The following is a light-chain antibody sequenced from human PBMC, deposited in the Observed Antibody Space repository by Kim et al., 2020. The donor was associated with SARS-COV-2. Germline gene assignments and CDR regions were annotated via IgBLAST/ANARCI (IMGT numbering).Light chain of an antibody. V-gene: IGLV8-61*01. CDR2: STN. CDR3: VLYMGSGIWV. J-gene: IGLJ3*02. CDR1: TGSFSTNYY. Sequence: VTLPFGLNTGSFSTNYYPSWYQQTPVQAPRTLIYSTNTRSSGVPDRFSGSILGNKAALTITGAQADDESDYYCVLYMGSGIWVFGGGTQLTVL.